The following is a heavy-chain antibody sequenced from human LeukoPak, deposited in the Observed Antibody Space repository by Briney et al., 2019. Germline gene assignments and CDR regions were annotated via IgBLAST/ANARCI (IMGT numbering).Heavy chain of an antibody. CDR2: IYYSGST. CDR1: GGSISSYY. J-gene: IGHJ3*02. V-gene: IGHV4-59*01. D-gene: IGHD3-22*01. Sequence: SETLSLTCTVSGGSISSYYWSWIRQPPGKGLEWIGYIYYSGSTNYNPSLKSRVTISVDTSKNQFSLKLSSVTAADTAVYYCARVNTMIVVVIPDAFDIWGQGTMATVSS. CDR3: ARVNTMIVVVIPDAFDI.